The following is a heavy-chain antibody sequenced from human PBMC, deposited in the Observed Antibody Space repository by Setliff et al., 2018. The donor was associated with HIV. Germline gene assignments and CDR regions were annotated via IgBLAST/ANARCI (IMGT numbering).Heavy chain of an antibody. J-gene: IGHJ6*03. CDR3: ARQPYSGTYTVYYFYMDV. D-gene: IGHD1-26*01. CDR2: IYTSGST. V-gene: IGHV4-61*02. Sequence: SEALSLTCTVSGGSISSGSYYWSWIRQPAGKGLEWIGRIYTSGSTYYNPSLKSRVTISVDTSKNQFSLKLSSVTAADTAVYYCARQPYSGTYTVYYFYMDVWGKGTTVTVSS. CDR1: GGSISSGSYY.